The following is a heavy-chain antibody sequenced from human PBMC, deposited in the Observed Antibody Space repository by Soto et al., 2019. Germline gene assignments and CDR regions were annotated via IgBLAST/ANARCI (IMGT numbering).Heavy chain of an antibody. CDR2: IRIDSNHI. CDR3: ARDLSYAFAY. D-gene: IGHD1-26*01. V-gene: IGHV3-48*02. Sequence: EVQLVESGGGLVQPGGSLRLSCAASGFIFTSYSMNWVRQAPGKGLEWLSYIRIDSNHIGYADSVRGRFTISSYIAKNSLYLQMNSLRDEDTAVYYCARDLSYAFAYVGQGTLVTVSS. J-gene: IGHJ4*02. CDR1: GFIFTSYS.